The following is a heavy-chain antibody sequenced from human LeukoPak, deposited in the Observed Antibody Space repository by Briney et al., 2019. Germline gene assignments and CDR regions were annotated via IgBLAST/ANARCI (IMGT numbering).Heavy chain of an antibody. D-gene: IGHD3-10*01. CDR3: VKDRTGTYTLDY. Sequence: GGSLRLSCAASGFTFSRYAMSWGRQAPGKGLEWVAFISDDGSRQHYADSVKGRFTISRDNSKNTLNLQMNSLRAEDTAVYYCVKDRTGTYTLDYWGQGTLVTVSS. V-gene: IGHV3-30-3*01. CDR2: ISDDGSRQ. CDR1: GFTFSRYA. J-gene: IGHJ4*02.